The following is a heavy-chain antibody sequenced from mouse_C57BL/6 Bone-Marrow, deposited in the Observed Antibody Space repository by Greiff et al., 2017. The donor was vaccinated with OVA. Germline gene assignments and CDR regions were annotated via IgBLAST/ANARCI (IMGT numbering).Heavy chain of an antibody. V-gene: IGHV2-9-1*01. CDR1: GFSLTSYA. Sequence: VKLVESGPGLVAPSQSLSITCTVSGFSLTSYAISWVRQPPGKGLEWLGVIWTGGGTNYNSALKSRLSISKDNSKSQVFLKMNSLQTDDTARYYCARGRDSSGPYYFDYWGQGTTLTVSS. CDR3: ARGRDSSGPYYFDY. CDR2: IWTGGGT. D-gene: IGHD3-2*02. J-gene: IGHJ2*01.